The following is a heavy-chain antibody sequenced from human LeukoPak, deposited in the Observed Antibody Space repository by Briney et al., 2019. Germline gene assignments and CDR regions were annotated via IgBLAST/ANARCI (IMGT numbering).Heavy chain of an antibody. J-gene: IGHJ6*03. CDR2: IYYSGST. D-gene: IGHD5-18*01. CDR3: ARGTAMVYYYYYYYMDV. V-gene: IGHV4-39*07. CDR1: GGSISSSSYY. Sequence: SETLSLTCTVSGGSISSSSYYWGWIRQPPGKGLEWIGNIYYSGSTYYNPSLKSRVTISVDTSKNQFSLKLSSVTAADTAVYYCARGTAMVYYYYYYYMDVWGKGTTVTVSS.